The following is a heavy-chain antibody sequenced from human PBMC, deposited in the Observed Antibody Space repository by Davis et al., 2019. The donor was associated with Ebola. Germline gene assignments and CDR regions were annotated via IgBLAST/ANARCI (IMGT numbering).Heavy chain of an antibody. V-gene: IGHV1-69*13. CDR2: IIPIFGTA. D-gene: IGHD2-2*01. CDR1: GGTFSSYA. J-gene: IGHJ4*02. Sequence: SVKVSCKASGGTFSSYAISWVRQAPGQGLEWMGGIIPIFGTANYAQKFQGRVTITADESTSTAYMELSSLRSDDTAVYYCARDWSRPHSFCSSTSCYLDYWGQGTLVTVSS. CDR3: ARDWSRPHSFCSSTSCYLDY.